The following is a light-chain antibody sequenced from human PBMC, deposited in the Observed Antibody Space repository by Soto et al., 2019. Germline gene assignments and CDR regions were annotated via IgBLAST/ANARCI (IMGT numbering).Light chain of an antibody. Sequence: IVMTQSPLSLRVTPGEPASISCRSSESLLHTNGNNYLDWYLQKPGQSPQLLIYFGSTRASGVPDMFSGSGSDTDFTLTISRVEAEDVGVYYCMQALQTRWTFGQGTKVELK. CDR3: MQALQTRWT. CDR1: ESLLHTNGNNY. CDR2: FGS. J-gene: IGKJ1*01. V-gene: IGKV2-28*01.